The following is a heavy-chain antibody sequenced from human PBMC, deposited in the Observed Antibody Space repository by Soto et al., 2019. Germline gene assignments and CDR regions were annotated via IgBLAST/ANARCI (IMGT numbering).Heavy chain of an antibody. CDR3: ARAIVATIGGMVV. CDR2: IYYSGSS. V-gene: IGHV4-30-4*01. D-gene: IGHD5-12*01. J-gene: IGHJ6*02. Sequence: PSETLSLTCTVSGGSISSGDYYWSWIRQPPGKGLEYIGYIYYSGSSHYNPSLKSRVTISLDTSRNQFSLKLSSVTAADTAVYYCARAIVATIGGMVVWGQGTTVTVSS. CDR1: GGSISSGDYY.